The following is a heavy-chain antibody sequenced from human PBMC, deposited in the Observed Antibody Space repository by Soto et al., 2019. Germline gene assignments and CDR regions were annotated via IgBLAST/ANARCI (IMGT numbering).Heavy chain of an antibody. Sequence: QVQLQESGPRLMKPSETLSLTCTVSGASISNHYCQWFRQPPGKGLEWIGYIHNTGGTNYNPSLKSPVTISLETSKSQFALKLTSVTVADTAVYYWATGGGGLTDYWGQGLRVTVSS. V-gene: IGHV4-59*11. CDR1: GASISNHY. J-gene: IGHJ4*02. CDR2: IHNTGGT. CDR3: ATGGGGLTDY. D-gene: IGHD6-19*01.